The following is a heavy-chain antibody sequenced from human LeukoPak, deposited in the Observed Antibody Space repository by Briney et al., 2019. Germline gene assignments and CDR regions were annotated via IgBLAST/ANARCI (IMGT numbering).Heavy chain of an antibody. CDR1: GFTFSSYW. Sequence: GGSLRLSCAGSGFTFSSYWMTWVRQAPGKGLEWVANIKQDGSEKYYVDSVKGRFTISRDNAKNSLYLQMNSLRAEDTAVYYCVREARESGGFDYWGQGTLVTVSS. V-gene: IGHV3-7*01. CDR3: VREARESGGFDY. D-gene: IGHD5-24*01. J-gene: IGHJ4*02. CDR2: IKQDGSEK.